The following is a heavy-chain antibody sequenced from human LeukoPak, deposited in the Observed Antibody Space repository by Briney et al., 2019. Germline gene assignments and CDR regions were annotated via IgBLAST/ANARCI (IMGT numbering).Heavy chain of an antibody. CDR1: GGSFSGYC. D-gene: IGHD5-18*01. V-gene: IGHV4-34*01. Sequence: PSETLSLTCAVYGGSFSGYCWSWIRQPPGKGLEWIGEINHSGSTNYNPSLKSRVTISVDTSKNQFSLKLSSVTAADTAVYYCARGRRIQLWSRPDYYMDVWGKGTTVTVSS. J-gene: IGHJ6*03. CDR3: ARGRRIQLWSRPDYYMDV. CDR2: INHSGST.